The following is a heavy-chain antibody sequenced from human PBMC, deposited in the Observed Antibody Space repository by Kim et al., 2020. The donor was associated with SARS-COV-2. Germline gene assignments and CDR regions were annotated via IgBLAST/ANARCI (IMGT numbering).Heavy chain of an antibody. D-gene: IGHD2-2*01. CDR1: GGTFSSYA. J-gene: IGHJ4*02. V-gene: IGHV1-69*13. CDR2: IIPIFGTA. Sequence: SVKVSCKASGGTFSSYAISWVRQAPGQGLEWMGGIIPIFGTANYAQKFQGRVTITADESTSTAYMELSSLRSEDTAVYYCARGLTNCSSTSCPPGYWGQGTLVTVSS. CDR3: ARGLTNCSSTSCPPGY.